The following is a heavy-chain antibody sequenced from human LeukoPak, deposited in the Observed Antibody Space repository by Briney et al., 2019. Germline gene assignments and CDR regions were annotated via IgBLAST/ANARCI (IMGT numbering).Heavy chain of an antibody. D-gene: IGHD2-15*01. CDR2: ISGSGGST. CDR1: GFTFSSYA. V-gene: IGHV3-23*01. CDR3: AKGDCSGGGCYPNFDY. Sequence: GGSLRLSCAASGFTFSSYAMSLLRQAPGKGLEWVSAISGSGGSTYYADSVKGRFTISRDNSKNTLYLQMNSLRAEDTAVYYCAKGDCSGGGCYPNFDYWGQGTLVTVSS. J-gene: IGHJ4*02.